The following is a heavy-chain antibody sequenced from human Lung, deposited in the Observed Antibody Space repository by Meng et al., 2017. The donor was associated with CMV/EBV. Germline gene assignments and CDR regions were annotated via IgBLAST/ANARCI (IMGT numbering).Heavy chain of an antibody. V-gene: IGHV3-30-3*01. CDR3: AREFSGTTYYYDSSGYFAFDI. J-gene: IGHJ3*02. Sequence: GESXKIPCAASGFTLSSYAMHWVRQAPGKGLEWVAVISYDGSNKYYADSVKGRFTISRDNSKNTLYLQMNSLRAEDTAVYYCAREFSGTTYYYDSSGYFAFDIWGQGTMVTVSS. CDR1: GFTLSSYA. CDR2: ISYDGSNK. D-gene: IGHD3-22*01.